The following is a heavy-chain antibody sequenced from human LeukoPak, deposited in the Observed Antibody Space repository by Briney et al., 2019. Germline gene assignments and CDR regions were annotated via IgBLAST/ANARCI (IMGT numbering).Heavy chain of an antibody. J-gene: IGHJ4*02. Sequence: SETLSLTCTVSGGSISGYYWTWIRQPPGKGLEWLGYIYYSGSSNYNPSLKSRVTISVDTSKNQFSLKLSSVTAADTAVYFCAREVVAVAGSYFDSWGQGTLVTVSS. V-gene: IGHV4-59*01. CDR3: AREVVAVAGSYFDS. CDR2: IYYSGSS. CDR1: GGSISGYY. D-gene: IGHD6-19*01.